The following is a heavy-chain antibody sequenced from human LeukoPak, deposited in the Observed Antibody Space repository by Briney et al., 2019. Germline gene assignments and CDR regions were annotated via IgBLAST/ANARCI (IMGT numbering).Heavy chain of an antibody. CDR2: IKQDGSEK. J-gene: IGHJ4*02. V-gene: IGHV3-7*01. CDR1: GFTFSSHW. D-gene: IGHD6-19*01. CDR3: AREPHIAVVTHFDY. Sequence: GGSLTLSCAASGFTFSSHWMSWVRQAPGKGLEWVANIKQDGSEKYYVDSVKGRFTISRDNAKNSLFLQMNSLRAEDTAVYYCAREPHIAVVTHFDYWGQGTLVAVSS.